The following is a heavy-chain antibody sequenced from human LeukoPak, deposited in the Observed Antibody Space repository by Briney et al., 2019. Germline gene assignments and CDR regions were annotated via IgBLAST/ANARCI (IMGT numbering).Heavy chain of an antibody. Sequence: GGSLRLSCAASGFTFSSYGMHWVRQAPGKGLEWVAFIRYDGSNKYYADSVKGRFTISRDNSKNTLYLQMNSLRAEDTAVYYCAKTAQDTAMVVYYYYYYGMDVWGQGTTVTVSS. CDR1: GFTFSSYG. CDR3: AKTAQDTAMVVYYYYYYGMDV. CDR2: IRYDGSNK. J-gene: IGHJ6*02. D-gene: IGHD5-18*01. V-gene: IGHV3-30*02.